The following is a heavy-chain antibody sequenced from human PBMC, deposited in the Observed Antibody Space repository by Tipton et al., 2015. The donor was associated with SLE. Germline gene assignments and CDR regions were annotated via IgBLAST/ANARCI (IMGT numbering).Heavy chain of an antibody. Sequence: TLSLTCTVSGGSISSNNYYWGWIRQPPGKGLEWIASIYYSGTTYYNPSLKSRVTISVDTSKNQFSLRLSSVTAADTAVYYCARYCGSATCLGFWFSWGQGTLVTVSS. CDR2: IYYSGTT. J-gene: IGHJ5*02. D-gene: IGHD2-2*01. CDR1: GGSISSNNYY. V-gene: IGHV4-39*07. CDR3: ARYCGSATCLGFWFS.